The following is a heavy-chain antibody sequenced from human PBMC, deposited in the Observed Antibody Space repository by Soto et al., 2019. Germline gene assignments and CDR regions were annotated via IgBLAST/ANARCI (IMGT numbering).Heavy chain of an antibody. V-gene: IGHV4-34*01. D-gene: IGHD6-13*01. J-gene: IGHJ5*02. Sequence: QVQLQQWGAGLLKPSETLSLTCAVYGGSFSGYYWSWIRQPPGKGLEWIGEINHSGSTNYNPSLTRRVTISVHPSQNPFSLTPRSVTAADTAVYYCAGPAPGTGGNWFDPWGQGTLVTVSS. CDR3: AGPAPGTGGNWFDP. CDR2: INHSGST. CDR1: GGSFSGYY.